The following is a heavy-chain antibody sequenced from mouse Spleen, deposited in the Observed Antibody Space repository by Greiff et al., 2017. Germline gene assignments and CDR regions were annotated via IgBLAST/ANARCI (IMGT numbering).Heavy chain of an antibody. CDR3: ARSGGYLDY. CDR2: INPYNGGT. CDR1: GYTFTDYY. J-gene: IGHJ2*01. Sequence: VQLQQSGPVLVKPGASVKMSCKASGYTFTDYYMNWVKQSHGKSLEWIGVINPYNGGTSYNQKFKGKATLTVDKSSSTAYMELNSLTSEDSAVYYCARSGGYLDYWGQGTTLTVSS. D-gene: IGHD3-1*01. V-gene: IGHV1-19*01.